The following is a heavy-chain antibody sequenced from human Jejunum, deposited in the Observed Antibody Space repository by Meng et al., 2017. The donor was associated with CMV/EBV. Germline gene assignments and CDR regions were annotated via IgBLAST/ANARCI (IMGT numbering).Heavy chain of an antibody. V-gene: IGHV4-4*07. J-gene: IGHJ5*02. CDR3: ARESGSYYWFDP. D-gene: IGHD1-26*01. Sequence: QGPRPDSGPRLVSSAQTLSLPCFVSAGPISGYYWSWIRQPAGKGLEWIGRIYTSGSTHYNPSLKSRLTMSVDLAKNQISLKLSSVTAADTAVYYCARESGSYYWFDPWGQGTLVTVSS. CDR2: IYTSGST. CDR1: AGPISGYY.